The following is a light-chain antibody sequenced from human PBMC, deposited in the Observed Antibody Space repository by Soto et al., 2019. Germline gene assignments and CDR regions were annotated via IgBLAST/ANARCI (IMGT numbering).Light chain of an antibody. V-gene: IGLV2-8*01. Sequence: QSALTQPPSASGSPGQSVTISCTGTSSDVGGYNYVSWYQQHPGKAPKLMIYEVSKRPSGVPDRFSGSKSGNTASLTVSGLQVEDEADYYCCSYTDIALDVVFGGGTKLTVL. CDR3: CSYTDIALDVV. CDR1: SSDVGGYNY. CDR2: EVS. J-gene: IGLJ2*01.